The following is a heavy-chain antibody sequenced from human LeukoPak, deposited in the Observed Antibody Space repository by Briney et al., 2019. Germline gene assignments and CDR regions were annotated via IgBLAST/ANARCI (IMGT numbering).Heavy chain of an antibody. J-gene: IGHJ4*02. V-gene: IGHV4-59*01. CDR2: VYYTGTT. Sequence: ASETLSLTCNVSGGSISSYYWNWIRQPPGKGLEWIGYVYYTGTTNYSPSLKSRVTISLDTSKNQFSLKLRTVTAADTAMYYCARTSPDCRTTTCYGVWGQGTLVTVSS. D-gene: IGHD2-2*01. CDR1: GGSISSYY. CDR3: ARTSPDCRTTTCYGV.